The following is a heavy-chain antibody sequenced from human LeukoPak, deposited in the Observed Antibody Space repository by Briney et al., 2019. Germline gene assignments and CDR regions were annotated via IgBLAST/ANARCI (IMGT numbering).Heavy chain of an antibody. V-gene: IGHV3-30*03. CDR3: ARGAIFGVVISSARYAEYFQH. J-gene: IGHJ1*01. D-gene: IGHD3-3*01. Sequence: GGSLRLSCAASGFTFSSYGMHWVRLAPGKGLEWVAVISYDGSNKYYADSVKGRFTISRDNSKNTLYLQMNSLRAEDTAVYYCARGAIFGVVISSARYAEYFQHWGQGTLVTVSS. CDR1: GFTFSSYG. CDR2: ISYDGSNK.